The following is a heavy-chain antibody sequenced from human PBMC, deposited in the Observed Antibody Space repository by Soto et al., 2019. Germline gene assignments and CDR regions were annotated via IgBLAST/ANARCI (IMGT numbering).Heavy chain of an antibody. Sequence: GGSLRLSCAASGFTLSTYDMHWVRQATGKGLEWVAALSYAGDTYYPGSVKGRFTVSREGAKNSLYLQMNSLTAGDTAVYYCEKGPHPAGGYYYMDVGGKGTRVPVSS. CDR1: GFTLSTYD. CDR2: LSYAGDT. D-gene: IGHD3-10*01. J-gene: IGHJ6*03. V-gene: IGHV3-13*01. CDR3: EKGPHPAGGYYYMDV.